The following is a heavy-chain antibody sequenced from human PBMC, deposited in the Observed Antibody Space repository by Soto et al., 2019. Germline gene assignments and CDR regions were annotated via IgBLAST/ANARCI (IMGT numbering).Heavy chain of an antibody. Sequence: EGQLLESGGGWIQPGGSLRLSCAASGFTFSTYGMNWVRQGPGKGLEWVSGISASGASTFYADSVKGRFTISRDNSKNVLFLHMNSLRAEDTVFYYCAKAGDIVVVPTAMWAFYLWGQGTLVAVSA. CDR2: ISASGAST. J-gene: IGHJ3*01. CDR3: AKAGDIVVVPTAMWAFYL. V-gene: IGHV3-23*01. CDR1: GFTFSTYG. D-gene: IGHD2-2*01.